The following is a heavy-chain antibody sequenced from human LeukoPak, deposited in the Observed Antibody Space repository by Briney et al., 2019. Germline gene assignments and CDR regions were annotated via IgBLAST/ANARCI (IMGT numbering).Heavy chain of an antibody. CDR1: GFTFSSYG. Sequence: GRSLRLSCAASGFTFSSYGMHWVRQAPGKGLEWVSTITGGGNNPYYADSVKGRFTISRDNSKNTVYLQMNSLRAEDTAVYYCTQGSWGDDWGQGTLVTVSS. D-gene: IGHD7-27*01. CDR3: TQGSWGDD. V-gene: IGHV3-NL1*01. J-gene: IGHJ4*02. CDR2: ITGGGNNP.